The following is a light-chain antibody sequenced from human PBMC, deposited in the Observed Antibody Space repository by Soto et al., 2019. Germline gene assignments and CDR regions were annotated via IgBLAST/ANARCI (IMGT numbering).Light chain of an antibody. CDR2: DVS. CDR1: SSDVGGYNY. J-gene: IGLJ3*02. V-gene: IGLV2-11*01. Sequence: QAVVTQPRSVSGSPGQSVTISCTGTSSDVGGYNYVSWYQHDPGKAPKLMISDVSKRPSGVPDRFSGSKSGNTASLTISGLQAEDEADYYCCSYAGSYSRVFGGGTKVTVL. CDR3: CSYAGSYSRV.